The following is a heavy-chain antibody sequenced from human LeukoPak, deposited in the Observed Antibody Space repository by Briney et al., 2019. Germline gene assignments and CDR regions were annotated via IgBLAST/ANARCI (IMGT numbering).Heavy chain of an antibody. V-gene: IGHV1-18*01. D-gene: IGHD6-13*01. CDR2: ISAYNGNT. J-gene: IGHJ3*02. CDR1: GYTFTSYG. CDR3: ASEIAAAGSGGSDI. Sequence: ASVKVSCKASGYTFTSYGISWVRQAPGQGLEWMGWISAYNGNTNYAQKLQGRVTMTTDTSTSTAYMELRSLRSDDTAVYYCASEIAAAGSGGSDIWGQGTMVTVSS.